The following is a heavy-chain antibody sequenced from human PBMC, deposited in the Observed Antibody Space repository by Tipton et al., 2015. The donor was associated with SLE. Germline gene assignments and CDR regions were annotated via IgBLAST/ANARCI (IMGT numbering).Heavy chain of an antibody. J-gene: IGHJ4*02. Sequence: SLRLSCAASGFTFSSYAMHWVRQAPGKGLEWVAVISYDGSNKYYADSVKGRFTISRDNSKNTLYLQMNSLRAEDTAVYYCARARDTMVQGVIPRGYFDYWGQGTLVTVSS. CDR3: ARARDTMVQGVIPRGYFDY. V-gene: IGHV3-30*04. CDR1: GFTFSSYA. D-gene: IGHD3-10*01. CDR2: ISYDGSNK.